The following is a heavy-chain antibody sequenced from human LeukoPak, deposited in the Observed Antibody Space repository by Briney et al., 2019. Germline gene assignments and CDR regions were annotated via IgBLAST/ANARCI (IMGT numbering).Heavy chain of an antibody. Sequence: GESLRLSCAASGFTFSNAWMSWVRQAPGKGLEWVGRIKSKTDGGTTDYAAPVKGRFTISRDDSKNTLYLQMNSLKTEDTAVYYCTTDGYSGYDYCGLWGRGTLVNVSS. CDR2: IKSKTDGGTT. D-gene: IGHD5-12*01. CDR1: GFTFSNAW. V-gene: IGHV3-15*01. CDR3: TTDGYSGYDYCGL. J-gene: IGHJ2*01.